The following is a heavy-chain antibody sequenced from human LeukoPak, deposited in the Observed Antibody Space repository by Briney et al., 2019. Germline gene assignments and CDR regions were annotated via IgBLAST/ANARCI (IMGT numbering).Heavy chain of an antibody. Sequence: GGSLRLSCAASGFTFSNYGMSWVRQAPGKGLEWVASIKQDGSEEFYVDSVKGRFTTSRDNAKNSLYLQMNSLRAEDTAVYYCARGYCSGGSCYFNYFDYWGQGTLVTVSS. V-gene: IGHV3-7*01. CDR1: GFTFSNYG. CDR3: ARGYCSGGSCYFNYFDY. D-gene: IGHD2-15*01. J-gene: IGHJ4*02. CDR2: IKQDGSEE.